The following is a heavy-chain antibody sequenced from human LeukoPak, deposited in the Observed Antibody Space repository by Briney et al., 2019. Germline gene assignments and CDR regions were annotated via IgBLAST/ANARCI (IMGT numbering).Heavy chain of an antibody. D-gene: IGHD6-13*01. CDR1: GFTFGTYD. Sequence: GGSLRLSCAASGFTFGTYDMYWIRQAPGKGLECVSSISRGGAYIYYADSVKGRFTISRDNAKNSLYLQMNSLRAEDTAVYYCARDTPLYIAAAPYYFDYWGQGTLVTVSS. J-gene: IGHJ4*02. CDR3: ARDTPLYIAAAPYYFDY. V-gene: IGHV3-21*01. CDR2: ISRGGAYI.